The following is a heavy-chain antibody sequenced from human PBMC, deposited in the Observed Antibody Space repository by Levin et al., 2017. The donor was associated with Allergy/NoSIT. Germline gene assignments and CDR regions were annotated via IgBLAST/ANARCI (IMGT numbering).Heavy chain of an antibody. V-gene: IGHV3-48*02. D-gene: IGHD5/OR15-5a*01. J-gene: IGHJ6*02. CDR2: IDSATTAI. Sequence: GGSLRLSCVASGFTFSSYSMNWVRQAPGKGLEWISYIDSATTAIYYADSVKGRFTISRDNAQNSLYLQMNSLRDEDLAVYYCAGDMYTTGWAYYYAMDVWGQGTSVTVSS. CDR3: AGDMYTTGWAYYYAMDV. CDR1: GFTFSSYS.